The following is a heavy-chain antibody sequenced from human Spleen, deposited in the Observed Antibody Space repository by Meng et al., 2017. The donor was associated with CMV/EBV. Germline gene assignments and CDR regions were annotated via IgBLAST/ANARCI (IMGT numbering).Heavy chain of an antibody. CDR3: ARGRIVVVPAAISPYFDY. Sequence: GGSLRLSCVASGFTFSRRWVRQAPGKGLEWVSYISSSGSTIYYADSVKGRFTISRDNAKNSLYLQMNSLRAEDTAVYYCARGRIVVVPAAISPYFDYWGQGTLVTVSS. CDR1: GFTFS. D-gene: IGHD2-2*02. V-gene: IGHV3-11*04. J-gene: IGHJ4*02. CDR2: ISSSGSTI.